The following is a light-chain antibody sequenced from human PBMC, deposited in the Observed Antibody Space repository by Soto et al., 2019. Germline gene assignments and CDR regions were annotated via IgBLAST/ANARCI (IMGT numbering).Light chain of an antibody. V-gene: IGKV3-20*01. CDR1: QSVSSSY. J-gene: IGKJ2*01. CDR2: GAS. Sequence: EIVLTQSPGTLSLSPGERATLSCRASQSVSSSYLACYQQKPGQAPRLLIYGASSRATGIPDRFSGSWSGSDFTLTISRLEPDDFAVYYCQQYVSSRYTFVQGTKLEL. CDR3: QQYVSSRYT.